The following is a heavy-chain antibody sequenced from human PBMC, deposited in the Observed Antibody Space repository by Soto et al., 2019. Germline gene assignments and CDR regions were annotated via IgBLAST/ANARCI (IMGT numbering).Heavy chain of an antibody. Sequence: SETLSLTCTVSGGSISSYYWSWIRKPPGKGLEWIGYIYYSGITNYNPSLKSRVTISVDTSKNQFSLNLSSVTAADTAVYYCARFHAGRSSPYYYYYMDFWGKGTTVTVSS. V-gene: IGHV4-59*01. CDR2: IYYSGIT. D-gene: IGHD6-6*01. CDR1: GGSISSYY. J-gene: IGHJ6*03. CDR3: ARFHAGRSSPYYYYYMDF.